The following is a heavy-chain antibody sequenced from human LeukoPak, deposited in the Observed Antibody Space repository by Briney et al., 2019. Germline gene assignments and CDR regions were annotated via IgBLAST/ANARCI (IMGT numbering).Heavy chain of an antibody. J-gene: IGHJ6*03. CDR1: GGTFSSYA. Sequence: SVKVSCKASGGTFSSYAISWVRQAPGQGLEWMGGIIPIFGTANYTQKFQGRVTITTDESTSTAYMELSSLRSEDTAVYYCARSQEYSSPGYYYYYMDVWGKGTTVTVSS. CDR3: ARSQEYSSPGYYYYYMDV. V-gene: IGHV1-69*05. CDR2: IIPIFGTA. D-gene: IGHD6-6*01.